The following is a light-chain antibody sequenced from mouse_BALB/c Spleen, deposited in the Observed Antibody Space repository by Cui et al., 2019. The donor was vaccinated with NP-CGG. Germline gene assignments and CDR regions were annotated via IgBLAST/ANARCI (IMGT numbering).Light chain of an antibody. Sequence: QPVDTQEAALTTSPGETVTLTCRSSTGAVTTSNYANWVQEKPDHLFTGLIGGTNNRAPGVPARFSGSLIGDKAALTITGAQTEDEAMYFCVLWYSNHWVFGGGTKLTVL. V-gene: IGLV1*01. CDR1: TGAVTTSNY. J-gene: IGLJ1*01. CDR2: GTN. CDR3: VLWYSNHWV.